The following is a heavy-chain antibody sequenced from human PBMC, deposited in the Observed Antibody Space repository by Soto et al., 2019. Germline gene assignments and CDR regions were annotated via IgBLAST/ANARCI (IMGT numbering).Heavy chain of an antibody. CDR1: GYSFTTFA. D-gene: IGHD6-19*01. J-gene: IGHJ6*02. Sequence: QVYLVQSGAEMEKPGASVKDSCKASGYSFTTFAIHGVRQAPGQGLAWLGWINAGNGNTKSSQKFQGRVTLTSDPSATTAYMDLSSPTSEAAAVYFCARTGRTISEAGPYYFYYGLEVWGQGNAVTVSS. V-gene: IGHV1-3*01. CDR3: ARTGRTISEAGPYYFYYGLEV. CDR2: INAGNGNT.